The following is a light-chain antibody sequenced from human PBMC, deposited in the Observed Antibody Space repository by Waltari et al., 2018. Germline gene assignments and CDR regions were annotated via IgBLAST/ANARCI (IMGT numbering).Light chain of an antibody. CDR2: KDI. J-gene: IGLJ2*01. V-gene: IGLV3-27*01. CDR1: ILAKKY. CDR3: YSAADNHRVL. Sequence: SSELTQPASVSVSLGQTAVITCSGDILAKKYGRWFQQQPGQAPVLFIYKDIERPSGIPDRFSGPSSGTTLTLDISGAQVGDEAACYCYSAADNHRVLFGGGTKLTVL.